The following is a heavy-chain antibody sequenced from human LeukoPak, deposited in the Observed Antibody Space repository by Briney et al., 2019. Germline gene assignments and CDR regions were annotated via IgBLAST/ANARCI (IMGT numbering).Heavy chain of an antibody. CDR1: GASISSDYW. CDR2: IYHTGTT. D-gene: IGHD3-10*01. J-gene: IGHJ3*02. CDR3: AKSNGYGLVDI. Sequence: SETLSLTCGVSGASISSDYWWSWVRQPPGKGLEWIGEIYHTGTTTSNPSLRSRITISLDKSKNHFSLKLSSVTAADTAVYYCAKSNGYGLVDIWGQGTMVTVSS. V-gene: IGHV4-4*02.